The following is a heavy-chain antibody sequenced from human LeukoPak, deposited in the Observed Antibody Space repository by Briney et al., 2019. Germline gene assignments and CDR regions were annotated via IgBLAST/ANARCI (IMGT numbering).Heavy chain of an antibody. J-gene: IGHJ4*02. CDR3: AKGGNTVTTYTDFDY. D-gene: IGHD4-17*01. CDR1: GFTFNNNA. Sequence: QAGGSLRLSCAASGFTFNNNAMSWVRQAPGKGLEWVSAISGSGGSTYYADSVKGRFTISRDNSKNTLYLQMNSLRAEDTAVYYCAKGGNTVTTYTDFDYWGQGTLVTVSS. CDR2: ISGSGGST. V-gene: IGHV3-23*01.